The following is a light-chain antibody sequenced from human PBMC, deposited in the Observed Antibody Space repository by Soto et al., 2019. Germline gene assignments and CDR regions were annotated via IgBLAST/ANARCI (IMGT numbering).Light chain of an antibody. V-gene: IGKV1-5*03. CDR3: QHYNSYSEA. Sequence: DIQMTQSPSTLSASVGDRVTITCRASQSSSSWLAWYQQKPGKAPKLLIYKASSLESGVPSRFSGSGSGTEFTLTISSLQPDDFATYYCQHYNSYSEAFGQGTKVELK. CDR2: KAS. CDR1: QSSSSW. J-gene: IGKJ1*01.